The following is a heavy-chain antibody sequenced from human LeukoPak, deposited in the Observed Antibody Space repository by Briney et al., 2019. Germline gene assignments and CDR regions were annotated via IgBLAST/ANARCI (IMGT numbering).Heavy chain of an antibody. V-gene: IGHV1-69*13. J-gene: IGHJ5*02. CDR2: IIPIFGTA. Sequence: GASVKVSCKASGGTFSSYAISWVRQAPGRGLEWMGGIIPIFGTANYAQKFQGRVTITADESTSTAYMELSSLRSEDTAVYYCARGGHSNDIHNWFDPWGQGTLVTVSS. CDR3: ARGGHSNDIHNWFDP. D-gene: IGHD3-9*01. CDR1: GGTFSSYA.